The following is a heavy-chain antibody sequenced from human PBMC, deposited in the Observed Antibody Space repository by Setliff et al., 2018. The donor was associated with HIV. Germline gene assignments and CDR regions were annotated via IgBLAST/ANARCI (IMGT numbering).Heavy chain of an antibody. CDR1: GDSIISGDFF. CDR2: VYFSGSA. D-gene: IGHD2-8*01. CDR3: ARLKLSGVIDY. Sequence: SETLSLTCSVSGDSIISGDFFWSWIRQSPGKGLEWIGYVYFSGSAYYNPSLKSRVTISVDTSKNQLSLKLSSVTAADTAVYYCARLKLSGVIDYWGQGTLVTVSS. V-gene: IGHV4-30-4*01. J-gene: IGHJ4*02.